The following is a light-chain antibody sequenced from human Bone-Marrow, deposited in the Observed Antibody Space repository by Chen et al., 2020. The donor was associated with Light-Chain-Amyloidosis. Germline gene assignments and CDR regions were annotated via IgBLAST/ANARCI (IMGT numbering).Light chain of an antibody. CDR3: QQADKFPIT. CDR2: LAS. Sequence: DIQMTQSPSSVSASIGDSVSITCRASQDITNLLGWYQQKPGKAPKLLIYLASNLHTGVPSRFSASGCGTCFTLTINNVQPEDFGSYYCQQADKFPITFGQGTRL. V-gene: IGKV1-12*01. J-gene: IGKJ5*01. CDR1: QDITNL.